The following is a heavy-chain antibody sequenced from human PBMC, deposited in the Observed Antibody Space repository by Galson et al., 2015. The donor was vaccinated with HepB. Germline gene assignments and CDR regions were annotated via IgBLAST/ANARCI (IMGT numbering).Heavy chain of an antibody. CDR1: GDSVSSNSAA. Sequence: CAISGDSVSSNSAAWNWIRQSPSRGLEWLGRTYYRSKWYNDYAVSVKSRITINPDTSKNQFSLQLNSVTPEDTAVYYCARSQQRRSTSLRSPDYWGQGTLVTVSS. J-gene: IGHJ4*02. V-gene: IGHV6-1*01. CDR2: TYYRSKWYN. D-gene: IGHD2-2*01. CDR3: ARSQQRRSTSLRSPDY.